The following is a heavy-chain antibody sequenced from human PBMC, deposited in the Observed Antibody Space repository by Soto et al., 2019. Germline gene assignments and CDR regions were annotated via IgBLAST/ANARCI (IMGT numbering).Heavy chain of an antibody. V-gene: IGHV1-18*01. CDR1: GYTFTSYG. CDR2: VSAYNGNT. CDR3: ARGAWYQLLSGWFDP. J-gene: IGHJ5*02. D-gene: IGHD2-2*01. Sequence: QVQLVQSGAEVKKPGASVKVSCKASGYTFTSYGISWVRQAPGQGVEWMGWVSAYNGNTNYAQKLQGRVTMTTDTSTSIAYMELRSLRSDDTAVYYCARGAWYQLLSGWFDPWGQGTLVTVSS.